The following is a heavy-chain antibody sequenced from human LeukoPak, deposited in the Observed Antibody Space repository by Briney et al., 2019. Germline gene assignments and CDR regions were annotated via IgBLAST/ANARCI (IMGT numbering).Heavy chain of an antibody. D-gene: IGHD2-15*01. CDR2: ISYDGSNK. Sequence: GGSLRLPCAASGFTFSSYAMHWGRQAPGKGLEWVAVISYDGSNKYYADSVKGRFTISRDNSKNTLYLQMNSLRAEDTAVYYCARGGVVVVAATQDAWFDPWGQGTLVTVSS. V-gene: IGHV3-30*04. J-gene: IGHJ5*02. CDR1: GFTFSSYA. CDR3: ARGGVVVVAATQDAWFDP.